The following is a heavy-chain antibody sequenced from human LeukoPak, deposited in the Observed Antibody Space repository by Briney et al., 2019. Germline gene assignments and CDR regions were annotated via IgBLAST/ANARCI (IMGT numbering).Heavy chain of an antibody. Sequence: GGSLRLSCAASGFTFSSYAMSWVRQAPGKGLEWVSAISGSGGSTYYTDSVKGRFTISRDNSKNTLYLQMNSLRAEDTAVYYCAKDRDSSSWYFDYWGQGTLVTVSS. D-gene: IGHD6-13*01. J-gene: IGHJ4*02. V-gene: IGHV3-23*01. CDR3: AKDRDSSSWYFDY. CDR1: GFTFSSYA. CDR2: ISGSGGST.